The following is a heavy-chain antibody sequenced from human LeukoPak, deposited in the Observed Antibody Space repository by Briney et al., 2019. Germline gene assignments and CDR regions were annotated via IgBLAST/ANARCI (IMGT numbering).Heavy chain of an antibody. Sequence: ASVKVSCKASGYTFTSYGISWVRQAPGQGLEWMGWISAYNGNTNYAQKLQGRVTMTTDTSTSTAYMELRSLRSDDTAVYYCARDLGQTRGVLSKTTDGMDVWGQGTTVTVSS. CDR1: GYTFTSYG. J-gene: IGHJ6*02. V-gene: IGHV1-18*01. CDR3: ARDLGQTRGVLSKTTDGMDV. CDR2: ISAYNGNT. D-gene: IGHD3-10*01.